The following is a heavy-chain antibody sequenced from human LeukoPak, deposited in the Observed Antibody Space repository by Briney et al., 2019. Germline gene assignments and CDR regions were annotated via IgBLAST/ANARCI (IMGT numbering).Heavy chain of an antibody. D-gene: IGHD1-26*01. CDR3: ARPRGGAYAGAFDI. Sequence: GGSLRLSCAASGFTFSDYYMSCIRQAPGKGLEWVSYISSSSSYTNYADSVKGRFTISRDNAKNSLYLQMNSLRAEDTAVYYCARPRGGAYAGAFDIWGQGTMVTVSS. V-gene: IGHV3-11*06. CDR2: ISSSSSYT. CDR1: GFTFSDYY. J-gene: IGHJ3*02.